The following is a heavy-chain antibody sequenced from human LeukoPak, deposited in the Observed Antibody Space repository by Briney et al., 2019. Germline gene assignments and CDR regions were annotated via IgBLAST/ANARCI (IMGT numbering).Heavy chain of an antibody. Sequence: PSETLSLTCTVSGGSISSYYWSWIRQPPGKGLVWIGYIYYSGSTNYNPSLKSRVTISVDTSKNQFSLKLSSVTAADTAVYYCARGSSGYYKHAFDIWGQGTMVTVSS. CDR2: IYYSGST. D-gene: IGHD3-22*01. CDR3: ARGSSGYYKHAFDI. J-gene: IGHJ3*02. V-gene: IGHV4-59*01. CDR1: GGSISSYY.